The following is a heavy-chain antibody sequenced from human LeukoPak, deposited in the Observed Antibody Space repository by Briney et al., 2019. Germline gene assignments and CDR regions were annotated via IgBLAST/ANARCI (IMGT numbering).Heavy chain of an antibody. CDR1: GFTFSTYA. V-gene: IGHV3-30*04. CDR2: ISYHGSDK. J-gene: IGHJ4*02. CDR3: TRAINSARHKIDY. Sequence: GTSLRLSCAASGFTFSTYAMHWVRQAPGKGLEWVAVISYHGSDKYYVDSVKGRFTISRDNSKNTLYLQMNSLRTEDTAVYYCTRAINSARHKIDYWGQGTLVTVSS. D-gene: IGHD2/OR15-2a*01.